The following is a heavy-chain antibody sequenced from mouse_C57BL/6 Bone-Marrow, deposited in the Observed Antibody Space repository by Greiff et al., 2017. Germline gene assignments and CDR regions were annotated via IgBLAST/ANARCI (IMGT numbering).Heavy chain of an antibody. V-gene: IGHV1-81*01. CDR3: ARPDITTVVGVRDD. J-gene: IGHJ2*01. CDR2: IYPRSGHT. CDR1: GYTFTSYG. D-gene: IGHD1-1*01. Sequence: QVQLQQSGAELARPGASVKLSCKASGYTFTSYGLSWVKQRTGQGLEWIGEIYPRSGHTYYNEKFKGKATLTADKSSSTAYMELRSLTSEDSAVYFCARPDITTVVGVRDDWGQGTTLTVSS.